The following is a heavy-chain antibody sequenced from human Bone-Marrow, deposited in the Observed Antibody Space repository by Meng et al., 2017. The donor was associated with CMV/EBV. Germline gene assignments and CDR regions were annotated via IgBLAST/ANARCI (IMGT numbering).Heavy chain of an antibody. Sequence: GESLKISCAASGFTFSSYAMHWVRQAPGKGLEWVANIKQDGSEKYYVDSVKGRFTISRDNAKNSLYLQMNSLRAEDTAVYYCARDLNYSSSWSDAFDIWGQGPMVTVSS. CDR3: ARDLNYSSSWSDAFDI. CDR1: GFTFSSYA. CDR2: IKQDGSEK. J-gene: IGHJ3*02. D-gene: IGHD6-13*01. V-gene: IGHV3-7*01.